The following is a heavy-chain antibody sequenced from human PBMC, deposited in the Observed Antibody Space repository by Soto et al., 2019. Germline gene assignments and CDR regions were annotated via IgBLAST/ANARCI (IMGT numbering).Heavy chain of an antibody. J-gene: IGHJ6*03. V-gene: IGHV4-59*01. D-gene: IGHD1-7*01. Sequence: SETLSLTCTVSGGSISSYYWSWIRQPPGKGLEWIGYIYYSGSTNYNPSLKSRVTISVDTSKNQFSLKLSSVTAADTAVYYCARSWNCGFYYYYMDVWGKGTRVTV. CDR1: GGSISSYY. CDR3: ARSWNCGFYYYYMDV. CDR2: IYYSGST.